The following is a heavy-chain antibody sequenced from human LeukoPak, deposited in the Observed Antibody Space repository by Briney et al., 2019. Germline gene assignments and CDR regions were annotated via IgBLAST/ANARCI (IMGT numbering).Heavy chain of an antibody. J-gene: IGHJ4*02. Sequence: ASVKVSCKASGYTFTSYAISWVRQAPGQGLEWVGWINSYNGNTNYAQKLQGRVTMTTDTSTSTAYMELRSLRSDDTAVYYCARGGLELRSLDYWGQGTLVTVSS. V-gene: IGHV1-18*01. CDR1: GYTFTSYA. D-gene: IGHD1-7*01. CDR2: INSYNGNT. CDR3: ARGGLELRSLDY.